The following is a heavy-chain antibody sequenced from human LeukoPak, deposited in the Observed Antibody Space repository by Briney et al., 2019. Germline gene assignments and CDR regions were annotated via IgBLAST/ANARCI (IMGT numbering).Heavy chain of an antibody. CDR3: TTAVLGSRDYYYVDV. Sequence: KSGGSLRLSCAASGFTFSNAWMSWVRQAPGKGLEWVGRSRRKTDGGATDYAAPVNGRFTISRDDSKNTLYLQMDSLKTEDTAVYYCTTAVLGSRDYYYVDVWGKGTTVTVSS. J-gene: IGHJ6*03. V-gene: IGHV3-15*01. CDR2: SRRKTDGGAT. D-gene: IGHD1-26*01. CDR1: GFTFSNAW.